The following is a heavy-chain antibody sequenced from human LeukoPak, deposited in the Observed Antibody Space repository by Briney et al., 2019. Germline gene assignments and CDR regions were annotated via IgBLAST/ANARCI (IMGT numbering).Heavy chain of an antibody. CDR1: GYTFTSYY. CDR2: INPSGGST. D-gene: IGHD3-22*01. CDR3: ASNYYDSSGYPLGFDP. V-gene: IGHV1-46*01. J-gene: IGHJ5*02. Sequence: ASVKVSCKASGYTFTSYYMHWVRQAPGQGLEWMGIINPSGGSTSYAQKFQGRVTMTRDTSTSTVYMELSSLRSEDTAVYYCASNYYDSSGYPLGFDPWGQGTLVTVSS.